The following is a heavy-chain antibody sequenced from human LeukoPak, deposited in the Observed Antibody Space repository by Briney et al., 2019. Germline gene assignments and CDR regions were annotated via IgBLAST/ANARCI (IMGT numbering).Heavy chain of an antibody. J-gene: IGHJ3*02. CDR2: ITGSGAST. D-gene: IGHD2-2*01. CDR1: GFTFSSYA. V-gene: IGHV3-23*01. CDR3: AKGFRGTRTDAFDI. Sequence: GGSLRLSCAASGFTFSSYAMSWVRQAPGRGLEWVSTITGSGASTYFADSVKGRFTISRDNSKNTLYLQMNRLRAEDTAVYYCAKGFRGTRTDAFDIWGQGTMVTVSS.